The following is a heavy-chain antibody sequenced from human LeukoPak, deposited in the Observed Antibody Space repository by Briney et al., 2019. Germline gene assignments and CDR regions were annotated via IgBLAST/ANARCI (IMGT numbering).Heavy chain of an antibody. Sequence: PGGSLRLSCAASGFTFDDYAMHWVRQAPGKGLEWVSGISWNSGSREYADSVKGRFTISRDNSKNTLYLQMNSLRAEDTAVYYCASRDYFDYWGQGTLVTVSS. CDR2: ISWNSGSR. J-gene: IGHJ4*02. V-gene: IGHV3-9*01. CDR1: GFTFDDYA. CDR3: ASRDYFDY.